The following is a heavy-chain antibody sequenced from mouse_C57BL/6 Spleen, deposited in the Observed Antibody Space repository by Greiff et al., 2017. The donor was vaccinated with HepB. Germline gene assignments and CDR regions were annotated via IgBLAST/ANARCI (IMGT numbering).Heavy chain of an antibody. CDR2: IYPGNSDT. D-gene: IGHD2-2*01. CDR1: GYTFTSYW. J-gene: IGHJ2*01. Sequence: EVQLQQSGTVLARPGASVKMSCKTSGYTFTSYWMHWVKQRPGQGLEWIGAIYPGNSDTSYNQKFKGKAKLTAVTSASTAYMELSSLTNEDSAVYYGTRGEWLRGYYFDYWGQGTTLTVSS. CDR3: TRGEWLRGYYFDY. V-gene: IGHV1-5*01.